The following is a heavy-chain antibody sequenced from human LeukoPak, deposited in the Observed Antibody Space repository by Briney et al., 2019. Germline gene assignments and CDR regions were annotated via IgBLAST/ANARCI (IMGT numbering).Heavy chain of an antibody. Sequence: GGSLRLSCAAPGFTFTTYSFSWVRQAPGKGLEWVSGISASGGDTFYADSVKGRFTISRGNSKNTLSLQMNSLRVEDTAIYYCAKDVRRCNGGCTWGQGTLVTVSS. J-gene: IGHJ5*02. V-gene: IGHV3-23*01. CDR3: AKDVRRCNGGCT. D-gene: IGHD4-23*01. CDR2: ISASGGDT. CDR1: GFTFTTYS.